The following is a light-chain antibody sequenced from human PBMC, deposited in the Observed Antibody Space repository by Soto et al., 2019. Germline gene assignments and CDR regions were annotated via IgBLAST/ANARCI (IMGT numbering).Light chain of an antibody. V-gene: IGKV3-11*01. CDR1: QSVSSY. J-gene: IGKJ5*01. CDR3: QQRSTWPPVIT. Sequence: EIVWTQSTATLSLSPGERATLSCRGSQSVSSYLAWYQQKPGQAPRLLIYXASNRATGIPARFSGSGSVTDFTRTISSLKPQEFAGYYCQQRSTWPPVITFGQGTRLEIK. CDR2: XAS.